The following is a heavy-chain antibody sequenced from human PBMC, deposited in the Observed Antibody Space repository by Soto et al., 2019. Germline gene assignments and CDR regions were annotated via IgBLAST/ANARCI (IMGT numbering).Heavy chain of an antibody. V-gene: IGHV3-74*01. J-gene: IGHJ4*02. CDR2: INRDGSST. Sequence: EVQLVESGGVLVQPGGSLRLSCAASGFTFSTNWMHWVRQAPGKGLVWVSRINRDGSSTNYADSVKGRFTISRDNAENTLFLQMNRLTADDAAVYACSRGPTGWYGFDYWGQGTLVTVSS. CDR1: GFTFSTNW. CDR3: SRGPTGWYGFDY. D-gene: IGHD6-19*01.